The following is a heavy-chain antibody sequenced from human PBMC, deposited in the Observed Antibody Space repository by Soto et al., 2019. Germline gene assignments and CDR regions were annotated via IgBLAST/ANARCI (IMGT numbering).Heavy chain of an antibody. CDR1: GGSISSYY. V-gene: IGHV4-59*01. Sequence: SETLSPTCTVSGGSISSYYWSWIREPPGKGLDWIGYIYYSGSTNYNPSLKSRVTISVDTSKNQFSLKLSSVTAADTAVYYCASGGIDYDSSGYYYVAFSPFWGQGTMVTVSS. D-gene: IGHD3-22*01. CDR2: IYYSGST. CDR3: ASGGIDYDSSGYYYVAFSPF. J-gene: IGHJ3*01.